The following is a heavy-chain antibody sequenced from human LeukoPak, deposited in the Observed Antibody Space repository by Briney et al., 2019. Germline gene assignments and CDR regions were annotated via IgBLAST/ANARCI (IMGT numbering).Heavy chain of an antibody. Sequence: SETLSLTCTVSGGSIRSSYYYWGWIRQPPGKGLEWIGSIYDSGSTYYNPSLKSRVTISVDTSKNQFSLKLSSVTAADTAVYYCARDTGVVVGYFQHWGQGTLVTVSS. J-gene: IGHJ1*01. CDR1: GGSIRSSYYY. CDR3: ARDTGVVVGYFQH. D-gene: IGHD2-15*01. CDR2: IYDSGST. V-gene: IGHV4-39*07.